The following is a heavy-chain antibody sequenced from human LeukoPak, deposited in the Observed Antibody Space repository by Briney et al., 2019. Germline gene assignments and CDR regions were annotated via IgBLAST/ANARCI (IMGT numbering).Heavy chain of an antibody. CDR3: ARDGRPEVAGTYFDY. D-gene: IGHD6-19*01. CDR2: INHSGST. V-gene: IGHV4-34*01. J-gene: IGHJ4*02. CDR1: GGSFSGYY. Sequence: ASETLSLTCAVYGGSFSGYYWSWIRQPPGKGLEWIGEINHSGSTNYNPSLKSRVTISVDTSKNQFSLKLSSVTAADTAVYYCARDGRPEVAGTYFDYWGQGTLVTVPS.